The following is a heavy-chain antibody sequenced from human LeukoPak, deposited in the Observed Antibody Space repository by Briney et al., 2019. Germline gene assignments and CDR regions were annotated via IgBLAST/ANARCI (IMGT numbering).Heavy chain of an antibody. CDR3: ARGYCSSTSCYLLYYYGMDV. V-gene: IGHV4/OR15-8*01. D-gene: IGHD2-2*01. J-gene: IGHJ6*02. CDR2: VYHSGGA. Sequence: PSETLSLTCAVSGASIASHSWWSWVRQPPGKGLEWIGEVYHSGGANYKPSLKSRVTISVDTSRNHFSLKLTSVTAADTAVYYCARGYCSSTSCYLLYYYGMDVWGQGTTVTVSS. CDR1: GASIASHSW.